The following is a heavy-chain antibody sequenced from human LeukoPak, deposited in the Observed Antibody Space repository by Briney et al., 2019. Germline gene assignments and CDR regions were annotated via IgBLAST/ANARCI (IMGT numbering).Heavy chain of an antibody. V-gene: IGHV2-70*11. D-gene: IGHD3-10*01. CDR2: IDWDDDK. CDR1: GFSLSTSGMC. Sequence: SGPTLVNPTQTLTLTCTFSGFSLSTSGMCVSWIRQPPGKALEWLARIDWDDDKYYSTSLKTRLTISKDTSKNQVVLTMTNMDPVDTATYYCARMIAMVRGVSVYYYYGMDVWGQGTTVTVSS. CDR3: ARMIAMVRGVSVYYYYGMDV. J-gene: IGHJ6*02.